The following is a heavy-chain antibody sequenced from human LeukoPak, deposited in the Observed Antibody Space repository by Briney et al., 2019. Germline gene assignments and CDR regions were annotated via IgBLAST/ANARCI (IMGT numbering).Heavy chain of an antibody. J-gene: IGHJ1*01. CDR2: ISGSGSST. V-gene: IGHV3-23*01. Sequence: PGGSLRLSCAASGFTFSSYAMNWVRQAPGKGLEWVSAISGSGSSTYYADSVKGRFIISRDNSKNTLYLQMNSLRAEDTAIYYCAKGLGYCSAGRCEYFQHWGQGTLVTVSS. D-gene: IGHD2-15*01. CDR3: AKGLGYCSAGRCEYFQH. CDR1: GFTFSSYA.